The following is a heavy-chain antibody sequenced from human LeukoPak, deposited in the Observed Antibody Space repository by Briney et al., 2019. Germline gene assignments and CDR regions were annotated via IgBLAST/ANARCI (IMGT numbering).Heavy chain of an antibody. CDR2: MYSSGST. V-gene: IGHV4-31*03. Sequence: SQTLSLTCTVSGGSISSGGYYWSWIRQHPGKGLEWIAYMYSSGSTYYNPSLKSRVTISLDTSKTQFFLRLSSVTAADTAVYYCARTKPLAAAGGAFDIWGQGTMVTASS. J-gene: IGHJ3*02. D-gene: IGHD6-13*01. CDR1: GGSISSGGYY. CDR3: ARTKPLAAAGGAFDI.